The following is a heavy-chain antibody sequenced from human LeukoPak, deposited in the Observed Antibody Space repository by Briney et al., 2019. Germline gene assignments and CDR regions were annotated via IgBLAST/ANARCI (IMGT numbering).Heavy chain of an antibody. V-gene: IGHV3-21*01. CDR2: ISSTSSYI. D-gene: IGHD3-22*01. CDR1: EFTFSSYA. CDR3: ARVYYYDSSGYLGY. Sequence: PGGSLRLSCAASEFTFSSYAMHWVRQAPGKGLEWVSSISSTSSYIYYADSVKGRFTISRDNAKNSLYLQMNSLRAEDTAVYYCARVYYYDSSGYLGYWGQGTLVIVSS. J-gene: IGHJ4*02.